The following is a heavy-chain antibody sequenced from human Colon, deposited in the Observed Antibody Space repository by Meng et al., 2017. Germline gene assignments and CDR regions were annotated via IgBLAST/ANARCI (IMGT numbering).Heavy chain of an antibody. Sequence: SETLSLTCTVSGGSSSLGGFYWNWIRQFPGKGLEWIGYIYYSGTTYYNPSLKSRATFSVDSSKRQFSLKPSSVNAADTAVYFCAEGWTRCRWGQGKLVTVSS. CDR2: IYYSGTT. D-gene: IGHD2-8*01. CDR3: AEGWTRCR. CDR1: GGSSSLGGFY. V-gene: IGHV4-31*03. J-gene: IGHJ4*02.